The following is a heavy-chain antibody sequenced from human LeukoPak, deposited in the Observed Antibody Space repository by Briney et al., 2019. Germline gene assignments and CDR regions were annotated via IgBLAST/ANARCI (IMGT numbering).Heavy chain of an antibody. Sequence: GGSLRLSCAVSGFIFSNYNMSWIRQAPGKGLEWVSYISSSGSTIYYADSVKGRFTISRDNAKNSLYLQMNSLRAEDTAVYYCARVSAPLQLKLQTSGSRGGYFDYWGQGTLVTVSS. J-gene: IGHJ4*02. D-gene: IGHD1-26*01. V-gene: IGHV3-11*01. CDR1: GFIFSNYN. CDR3: ARVSAPLQLKLQTSGSRGGYFDY. CDR2: ISSSGSTI.